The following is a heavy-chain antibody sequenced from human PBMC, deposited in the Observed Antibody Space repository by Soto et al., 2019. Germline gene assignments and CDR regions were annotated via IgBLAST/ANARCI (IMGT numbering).Heavy chain of an antibody. V-gene: IGHV4-4*03. J-gene: IGHJ2*01. Sequence: QVQLQESGPGLVKPPGTLSLTCAVSGGSISNNYWWSWVRQPPGKGLEWIGEIYHSGSTRYNPSLXRXXTISADKPKNQSSLQLSSMTAADTAIYYCARSVAGNWYFELWGRGTLVTVSS. CDR2: IYHSGST. CDR1: GGSISNNYW. CDR3: ARSVAGNWYFEL. D-gene: IGHD6-19*01.